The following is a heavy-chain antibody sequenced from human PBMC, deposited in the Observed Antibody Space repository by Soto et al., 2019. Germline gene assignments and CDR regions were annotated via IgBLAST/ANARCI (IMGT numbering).Heavy chain of an antibody. CDR3: ARWYYYDRRGYYYPCYYYGMDV. Sequence: AVKVSCKSSGGTFSSYAISWVRQAPGQGLEWMGGIIPIFGTANYAQKFQGRVTITADESTSTAYMELSSLRSEDTAVYYCARWYYYDRRGYYYPCYYYGMDVWGQGTTVTVYS. CDR2: IIPIFGTA. J-gene: IGHJ6*02. CDR1: GGTFSSYA. V-gene: IGHV1-69*13. D-gene: IGHD3-22*01.